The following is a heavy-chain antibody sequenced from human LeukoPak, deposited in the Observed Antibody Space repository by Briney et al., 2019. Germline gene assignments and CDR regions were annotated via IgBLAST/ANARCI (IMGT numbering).Heavy chain of an antibody. Sequence: GGSLRLSCAASGFTFSSYSMNWVRQAPGKGLEWVSTISGSGGSTYYADSVKVRFTISRYNAKNKLYLQMNSLRAQDTAVYYCAKNTSPWISGFDYWGQGALVTVSS. J-gene: IGHJ4*02. CDR1: GFTFSSYS. V-gene: IGHV3-23*01. D-gene: IGHD3-10*01. CDR3: AKNTSPWISGFDY. CDR2: ISGSGGST.